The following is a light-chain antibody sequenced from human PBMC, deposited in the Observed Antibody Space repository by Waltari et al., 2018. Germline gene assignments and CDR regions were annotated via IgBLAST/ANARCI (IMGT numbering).Light chain of an antibody. Sequence: DIQMPQSPSFLSASVGARVTNTCRATRSLDNYLTWYQHKPGKAPNLLIYAASSLQSGVPSRFSGSGYGTDFTLTISSLQSEDFAVYYCQQYNTWPPITFGQGTRLEIK. V-gene: IGKV1-39*02. J-gene: IGKJ5*01. CDR1: RSLDNY. CDR3: QQYNTWPPIT. CDR2: AAS.